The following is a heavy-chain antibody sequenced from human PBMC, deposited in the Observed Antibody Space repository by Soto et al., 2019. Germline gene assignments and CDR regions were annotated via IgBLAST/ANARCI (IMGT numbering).Heavy chain of an antibody. Sequence: GGAVRLSCAASGFTFSSYAMHWVRQAPGKGLEWVAVISYDGSNKYYADSVKGRFTISRDNSKNTLYLQMNSLRAEDTAVYYCERDLPPGWYDSSGIWGQGTMVTVSS. V-gene: IGHV3-30-3*01. CDR3: ERDLPPGWYDSSGI. CDR2: ISYDGSNK. D-gene: IGHD3-22*01. CDR1: GFTFSSYA. J-gene: IGHJ3*02.